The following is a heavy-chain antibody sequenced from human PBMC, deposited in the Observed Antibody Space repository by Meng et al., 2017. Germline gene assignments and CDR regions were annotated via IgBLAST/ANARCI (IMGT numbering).Heavy chain of an antibody. Sequence: QVQPRVAGPGLGKPSGTLSLTCAVSGGSISSSSWWSWVRQPPGKGLEWIGEIYHSGSTNYNPSLKSRVTISVDKSKNQFSLKLSSVTAADTAVYYCARWSIYCSGGSCYSFDYWGQGTLVTVSS. CDR2: IYHSGST. CDR3: ARWSIYCSGGSCYSFDY. CDR1: GGSISSSSW. J-gene: IGHJ4*02. D-gene: IGHD2-15*01. V-gene: IGHV4-4*02.